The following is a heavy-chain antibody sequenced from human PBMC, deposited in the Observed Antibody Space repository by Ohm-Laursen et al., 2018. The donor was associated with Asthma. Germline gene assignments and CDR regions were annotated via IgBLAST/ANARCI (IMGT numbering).Heavy chain of an antibody. D-gene: IGHD2-21*01. CDR1: GFTFSSYA. V-gene: IGHV3-30-3*01. Sequence: SLRLSCAATGFTFSSYAMHWVRQAPGKGLEWVAVISYDGSNKYYADSVKGRFTISRDNSKKMVYLQMNSLRAEDTAVYYCAREMGLYCGGDCAVDYWGQGTLVTVSS. J-gene: IGHJ4*02. CDR3: AREMGLYCGGDCAVDY. CDR2: ISYDGSNK.